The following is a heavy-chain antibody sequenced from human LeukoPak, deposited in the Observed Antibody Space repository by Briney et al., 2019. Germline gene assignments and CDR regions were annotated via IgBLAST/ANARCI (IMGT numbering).Heavy chain of an antibody. D-gene: IGHD3-3*01. V-gene: IGHV4-59*01. CDR1: GGSISTYY. CDR2: IYYTGST. J-gene: IGHJ5*02. CDR3: ARDLRTIFGSFDP. Sequence: SETLSLTCTVSGGSISTYYWTWIRQPPGKGLEWVGNIYYTGSTNYNPSLKSRVTLSIDTSKKQFSLGLTSVTAADTAVYYCARDLRTIFGSFDPWGQGTLVTVSS.